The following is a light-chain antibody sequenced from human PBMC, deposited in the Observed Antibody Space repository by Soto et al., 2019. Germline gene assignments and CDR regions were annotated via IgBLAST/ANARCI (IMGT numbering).Light chain of an antibody. CDR1: SSDIGHYDY. CDR3: CSYVSSKTYL. Sequence: QSALTQPASVSGSPGQSITISCTGTSSDIGHYDYVSWYQQHPGKAPKLMIYHVTYRPSGVSNRYSGSKSDNTASLTISGLQTEDEADYYCCSYVSSKTYLFGTGTKVTVL. V-gene: IGLV2-14*03. J-gene: IGLJ1*01. CDR2: HVT.